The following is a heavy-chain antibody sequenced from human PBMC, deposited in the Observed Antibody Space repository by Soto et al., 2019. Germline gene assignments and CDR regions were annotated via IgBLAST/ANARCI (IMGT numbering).Heavy chain of an antibody. CDR2: IYYSGST. D-gene: IGHD3-22*01. J-gene: IGHJ4*02. CDR1: GGSISSGDYY. CDR3: AREHYDSSGSGLDY. V-gene: IGHV4-30-4*01. Sequence: PSETLSLTCTVSGGSISSGDYYWSWIRQPPGKGLEGIGYIYYSGSTYYNPSLKSRVTISVDTSKNQFSLKLSSVTAADTAVYYCAREHYDSSGSGLDYWGQGTLVTVSS.